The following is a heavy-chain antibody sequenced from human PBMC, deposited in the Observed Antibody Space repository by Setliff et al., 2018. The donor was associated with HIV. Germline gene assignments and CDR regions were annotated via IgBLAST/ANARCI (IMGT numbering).Heavy chain of an antibody. D-gene: IGHD5-18*01. CDR1: GYTFTSYG. Sequence: GASVKVSCKASGYTFTSYGISWVRQAPGQGLEWMGWITPFNGNTNYAQKLQGRVTMTTDTSTSTAYMELRSLRSDGTAVYYCARRGDSYGLDPIYYYYYYMDVWGKGTTVTVSS. V-gene: IGHV1-18*01. CDR2: ITPFNGNT. J-gene: IGHJ6*03. CDR3: ARRGDSYGLDPIYYYYYYMDV.